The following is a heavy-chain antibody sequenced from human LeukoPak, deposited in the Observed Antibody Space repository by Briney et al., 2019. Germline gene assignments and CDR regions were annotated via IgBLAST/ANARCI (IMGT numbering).Heavy chain of an antibody. V-gene: IGHV4-4*07. CDR2: MYTSGST. D-gene: IGHD1/OR15-1a*01. CDR3: ARGGYNWNSWYFDL. Sequence: PSQTLSLTCTVSGGSISSYYWSWIRQPAGKGLEWIGRMYTSGSTNYNPSLKIRVTMSVDTSKNQFSLKLSSVTAADTAVYYCARGGYNWNSWYFDLWGRGTLVTVSS. CDR1: GGSISSYY. J-gene: IGHJ2*01.